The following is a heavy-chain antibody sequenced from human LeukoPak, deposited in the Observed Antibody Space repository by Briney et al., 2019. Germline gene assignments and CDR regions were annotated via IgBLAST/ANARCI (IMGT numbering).Heavy chain of an antibody. J-gene: IGHJ4*02. V-gene: IGHV4-34*01. CDR3: ARGGSSCTNGVCYTVEGVFYPRYFDY. CDR1: GGSFSGYY. D-gene: IGHD2-8*01. Sequence: PSETLSLTCPVYGGSFSGYYWSWIRQPPGKGLEWIGEINHSGSTIYNPSLKSRVTISVDTSKNQFSLNLNSVTAADTAVYYCARGGSSCTNGVCYTVEGVFYPRYFDYWGQGTLVTVSS. CDR2: INHSGST.